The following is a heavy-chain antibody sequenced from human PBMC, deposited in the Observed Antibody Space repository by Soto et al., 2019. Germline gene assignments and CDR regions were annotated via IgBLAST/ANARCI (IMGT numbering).Heavy chain of an antibody. Sequence: QVQLVQSGAEVKKPGASVKVSCKASGYTFTSYAMHWVRQAPGQRLEWMGWINAGNGNTKYSQKFQGRVTITRDTSASTAYMELSSRRSEDTAVYYCARGEILTGYANDYWGQGTLVTVSS. V-gene: IGHV1-3*01. J-gene: IGHJ4*02. CDR1: GYTFTSYA. D-gene: IGHD3-9*01. CDR3: ARGEILTGYANDY. CDR2: INAGNGNT.